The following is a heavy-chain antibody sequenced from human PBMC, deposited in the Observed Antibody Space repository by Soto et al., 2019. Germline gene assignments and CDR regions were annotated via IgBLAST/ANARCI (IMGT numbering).Heavy chain of an antibody. Sequence: QVQLVQSGAEVKKPGSSVKVSCKASGGTFSNYAISWVRQAPGQGLEWMGGIIPIFGTTNYAQKFQGRVTITADESTSTAYMELSSLRSEDTAVYYCARALSPPIVAAGRGLYWFDPWCQGTLVTVSS. V-gene: IGHV1-69*01. CDR1: GGTFSNYA. J-gene: IGHJ5*02. CDR3: ARALSPPIVAAGRGLYWFDP. D-gene: IGHD6-13*01. CDR2: IIPIFGTT.